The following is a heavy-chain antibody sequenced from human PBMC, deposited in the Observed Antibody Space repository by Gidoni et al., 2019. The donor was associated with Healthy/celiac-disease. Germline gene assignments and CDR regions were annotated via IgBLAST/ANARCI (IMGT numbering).Heavy chain of an antibody. J-gene: IGHJ4*02. V-gene: IGHV3-49*03. D-gene: IGHD3-22*01. CDR2: IRSKAYGGTT. CDR3: TRTSYDSSGLYFDY. CDR1: GFTFGASA. Sequence: EVQLVESGGGLVPPGRSLRLSCTASGFTFGASAMSWFCQAPGKGVGGVDFIRSKAYGGTTEYAAPVKGRFTISRDDSKSIAYLQMNSLKTEDTAVYYCTRTSYDSSGLYFDYWGQGTLVTVSS.